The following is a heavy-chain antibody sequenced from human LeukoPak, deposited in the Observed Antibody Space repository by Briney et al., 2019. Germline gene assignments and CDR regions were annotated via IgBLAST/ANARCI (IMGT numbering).Heavy chain of an antibody. Sequence: PGGSLRLSCADSGFTFSRYWMSWVCQAPGKGLEWVANINQEGSEKNYVDSVKGRFTISRDNAKNSLSLQMNSLRVEDTAVYYCARDDSTGWYYFNNWGQGTLVTVSS. J-gene: IGHJ4*02. CDR3: ARDDSTGWYYFNN. CDR2: INQEGSEK. V-gene: IGHV3-7*01. D-gene: IGHD6-19*01. CDR1: GFTFSRYW.